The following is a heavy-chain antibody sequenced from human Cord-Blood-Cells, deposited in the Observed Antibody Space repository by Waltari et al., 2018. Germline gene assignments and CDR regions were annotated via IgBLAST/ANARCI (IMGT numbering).Heavy chain of an antibody. CDR1: GFTFSSYA. J-gene: IGHJ4*02. CDR3: ARGDGDLDY. Sequence: QVQLVESGGGVVQPGRSLRLSCAASGFTFSSYAMHWVRQAPGKGLEWLAVISYDGSNKSYADSVKGRFTISRDNSKNTLYLQMNSLRAEDTAVYYCARGDGDLDYWGQGTLVTVSS. V-gene: IGHV3-30*04. D-gene: IGHD7-27*01. CDR2: ISYDGSNK.